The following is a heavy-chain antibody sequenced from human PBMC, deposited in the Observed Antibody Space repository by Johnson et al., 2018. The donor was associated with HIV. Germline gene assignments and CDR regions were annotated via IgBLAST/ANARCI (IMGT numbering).Heavy chain of an antibody. D-gene: IGHD4-17*01. Sequence: QVQLVESGGGVVQPGRSLRLSCVASGFTFRSYGMHWVRQAPGKGLEWVAFVSYDGTNEFYADSVKGRFTVSRDSSKNTLYLQMNSLRAEDTAVYYCTTDLRVTTSLRAFDIWGQGTMVTVSS. J-gene: IGHJ3*02. CDR2: VSYDGTNE. CDR1: GFTFRSYG. CDR3: TTDLRVTTSLRAFDI. V-gene: IGHV3-30*03.